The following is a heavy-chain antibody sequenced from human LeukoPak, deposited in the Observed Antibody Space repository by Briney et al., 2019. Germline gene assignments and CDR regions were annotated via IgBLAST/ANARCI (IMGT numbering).Heavy chain of an antibody. CDR2: IYYSGSA. Sequence: SETLSLTCTVSGGSISSYYWSWIRQPPGKGLEWIGYIYYSGSADYNPSLKSRVTISVDTSKNQFSLKLSSVTAADTAVYYCAREGVTKYYFDYWGQGTLVTVSS. CDR1: GGSISSYY. V-gene: IGHV4-59*01. CDR3: AREGVTKYYFDY. D-gene: IGHD4-11*01. J-gene: IGHJ4*02.